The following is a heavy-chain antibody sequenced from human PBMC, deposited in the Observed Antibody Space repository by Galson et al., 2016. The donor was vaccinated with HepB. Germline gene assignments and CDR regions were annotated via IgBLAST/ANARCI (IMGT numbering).Heavy chain of an antibody. CDR1: GGIFSNYA. CDR2: IIPILGTP. D-gene: IGHD1-26*01. Sequence: SVKVSCKASGGIFSNYAITWVRQAPGQGLEWMGGIIPILGTPRYAQKFQGRVTITADESTSTAYMGMSRLRSEDTAVYYCARDRYLAGGRSPFDPWGQGTLVIVSS. CDR3: ARDRYLAGGRSPFDP. V-gene: IGHV1-69*13. J-gene: IGHJ5*02.